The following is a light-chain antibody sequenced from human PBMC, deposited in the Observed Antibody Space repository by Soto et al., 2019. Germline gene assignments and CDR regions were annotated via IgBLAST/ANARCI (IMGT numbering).Light chain of an antibody. V-gene: IGKV3D-15*01. CDR1: QRISTN. CDR3: QQSHTRPS. CDR2: DAS. Sequence: IVMTQSPDTLSVSPGEGATLSCRASQRISTNLACYQQRPGQAPRLLIYDASTRPTGIPARFSGSGSGTEFTLTISSLQSEDSAVYYCQQSHTRPSFGPGTKVEIK. J-gene: IGKJ3*01.